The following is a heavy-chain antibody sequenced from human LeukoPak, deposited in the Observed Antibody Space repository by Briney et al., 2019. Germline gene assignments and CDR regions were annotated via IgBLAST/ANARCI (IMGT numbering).Heavy chain of an antibody. V-gene: IGHV3-23*01. CDR1: GFTFSRYA. D-gene: IGHD2-2*01. Sequence: GGALRLSRATPGFTFSRYAMTWVRQAPGKGLGWGSAICVGGGSTYYADSVKGRFSISRDNSKNTLYLQMNSLRAEDTAVYYCAKAPISTYCSSTSCAGYYYDYWGQGTLVTVSS. CDR2: ICVGGGST. J-gene: IGHJ4*02. CDR3: AKAPISTYCSSTSCAGYYYDY.